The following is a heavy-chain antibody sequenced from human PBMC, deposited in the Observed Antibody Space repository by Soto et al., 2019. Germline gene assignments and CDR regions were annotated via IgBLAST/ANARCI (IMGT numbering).Heavy chain of an antibody. D-gene: IGHD3-22*01. Sequence: QVQLQESGPGLVKPSETLSLTCTVSGGSVSSDDYYWSWIRQSPGKGLEWIGYIFYIGSTSYNPSLKSRVTISVDTSKNQFSLRLSSVTAADTAVYYCARDRYYYDSGGYYYHLDNWGQGTLVTISS. CDR1: GGSVSSDDYY. J-gene: IGHJ4*02. V-gene: IGHV4-61*08. CDR2: IFYIGST. CDR3: ARDRYYYDSGGYYYHLDN.